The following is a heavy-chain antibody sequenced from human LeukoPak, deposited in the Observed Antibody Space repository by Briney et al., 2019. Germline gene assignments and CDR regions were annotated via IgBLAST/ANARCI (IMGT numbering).Heavy chain of an antibody. CDR3: ARQGYCSSTSCYRRWWFDP. Sequence: GESLQISCKGSGYSFTSYWISWVRQMPGKGLEWMGRIDPSDSYTNYSPSFQGHVTISADKSISTAYLQWSSLKASDTAMYYCARQGYCSSTSCYRRWWFDPWGQGTLVTVSS. CDR2: IDPSDSYT. CDR1: GYSFTSYW. J-gene: IGHJ5*02. V-gene: IGHV5-10-1*01. D-gene: IGHD2-2*02.